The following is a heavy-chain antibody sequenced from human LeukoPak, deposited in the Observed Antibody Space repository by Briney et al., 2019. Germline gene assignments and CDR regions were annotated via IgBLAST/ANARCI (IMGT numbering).Heavy chain of an antibody. Sequence: IPSETLSLTCTVSGYSISSGYYWGWIRQPPGKGLEWIGSIYHSGSTYYNPSLKSRVTISVDTSKNQFSLKLSSVTAADTAVYYCARGVVVAANDDAFDIWGQGTMVTVSS. CDR1: GYSISSGYY. CDR3: ARGVVVAANDDAFDI. J-gene: IGHJ3*02. V-gene: IGHV4-38-2*02. D-gene: IGHD2-15*01. CDR2: IYHSGST.